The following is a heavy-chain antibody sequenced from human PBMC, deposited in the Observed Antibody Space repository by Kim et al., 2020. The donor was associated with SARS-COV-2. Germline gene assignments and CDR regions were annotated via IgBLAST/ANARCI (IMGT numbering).Heavy chain of an antibody. J-gene: IGHJ3*02. CDR3: VKDSTTVTTGASAFDI. V-gene: IGHV3-64D*06. Sequence: GGSLRLSCSASGFTFHIYAMHWVRQAPGKGLEYVSGISTNGGSTYYADSVKGRFTISRDNSKNTLFLQMTSLRAEDTAVYYCVKDSTTVTTGASAFDIWGLGTLVTVSS. D-gene: IGHD4-17*01. CDR2: ISTNGGST. CDR1: GFTFHIYA.